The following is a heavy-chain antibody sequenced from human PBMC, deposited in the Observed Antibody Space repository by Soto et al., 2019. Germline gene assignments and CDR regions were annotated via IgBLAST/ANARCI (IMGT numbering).Heavy chain of an antibody. CDR3: AKLTGSSGYPYPYYFDY. V-gene: IGHV3-30*18. CDR1: GFTFSSYG. J-gene: IGHJ4*02. Sequence: AGGSLRLSCAASGFTFSSYGMHWVRQAPGKGLEWVAVISYDGSNKYYADSVKGRFTISRDNSKNTLYLQMNSLRAEDTAVYYCAKLTGSSGYPYPYYFDYWGQGTLVTVSS. D-gene: IGHD3-22*01. CDR2: ISYDGSNK.